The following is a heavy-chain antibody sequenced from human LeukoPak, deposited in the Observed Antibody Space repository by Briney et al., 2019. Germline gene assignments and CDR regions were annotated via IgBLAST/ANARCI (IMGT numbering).Heavy chain of an antibody. Sequence: PGGSLRLSCAASGFTFSSYWMHWVRQAPGKGLVWVSRINSDGSSTSYADSVKGRFTISRDNAKNTLYLQMNRLRAEDTAVYYCARAGKYYDILTGYPIYYYYMDVWGKGTTVTISS. CDR1: GFTFSSYW. CDR3: ARAGKYYDILTGYPIYYYYMDV. D-gene: IGHD3-9*01. V-gene: IGHV3-74*01. J-gene: IGHJ6*03. CDR2: INSDGSST.